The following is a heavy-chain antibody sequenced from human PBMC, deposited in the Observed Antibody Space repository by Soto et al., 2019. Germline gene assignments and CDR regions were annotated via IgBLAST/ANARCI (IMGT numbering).Heavy chain of an antibody. V-gene: IGHV1-2*04. D-gene: IGHD3-10*01. J-gene: IGHJ6*02. CDR2: INPNSGDT. CDR1: GYTFTGYY. Sequence: RASVKVSCKTSGYTFTGYYIHWVRQAPGQGLEWLGWINPNSGDTNYAQNFQGWVAMTRDTSISTAYMELTILRSDDTALYYCARGRTLLWFGESDYYNMDVWGQGTTVTVSS. CDR3: ARGRTLLWFGESDYYNMDV.